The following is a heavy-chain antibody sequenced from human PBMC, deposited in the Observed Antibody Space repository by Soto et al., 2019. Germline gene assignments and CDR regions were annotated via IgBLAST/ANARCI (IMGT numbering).Heavy chain of an antibody. D-gene: IGHD2-15*01. CDR3: ARELGYCSGGTCYNYMDV. CDR2: INHRGSA. J-gene: IGHJ6*03. V-gene: IGHV4-34*01. CDR1: GGYFRGYY. Sequence: SETQSLTYAVYGGYFRGYYWSWIRQPPGKGLEWIGEINHRGSANYNPSLKSRVTISVDTSKNQFSLKLSSVTAADTAVYYCARELGYCSGGTCYNYMDVWDKGTTVTVSS.